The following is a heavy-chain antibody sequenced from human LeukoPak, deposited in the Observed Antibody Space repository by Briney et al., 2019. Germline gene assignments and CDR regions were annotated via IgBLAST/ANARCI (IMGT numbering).Heavy chain of an antibody. Sequence: GGSLRLSCAASGFTFDDYAMHWVRQAPGKGLDWVSGISWNSGSIGYADSVKGRFTISRDNAKNSLYLQMNSLRAEDTALYYCAKDRYYDILTVAFDYWGQGTLVTVSS. J-gene: IGHJ4*02. CDR3: AKDRYYDILTVAFDY. CDR1: GFTFDDYA. V-gene: IGHV3-9*01. D-gene: IGHD3-9*01. CDR2: ISWNSGSI.